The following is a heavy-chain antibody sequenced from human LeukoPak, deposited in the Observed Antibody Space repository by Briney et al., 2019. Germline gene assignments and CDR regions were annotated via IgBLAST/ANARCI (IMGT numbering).Heavy chain of an antibody. D-gene: IGHD2-2*01. CDR2: INGDGSWT. J-gene: IGHJ4*02. CDR3: VSFYETY. CDR1: GNYW. Sequence: GGSLRPSCAASGNYWMHWVRQAPGKGLVWVSHINGDGSWTTYADSVKGRFTISKDNAKNTVYLQMNNLRAEDTAVYYCVSFYETYWGRGTLVTVSS. V-gene: IGHV3-74*01.